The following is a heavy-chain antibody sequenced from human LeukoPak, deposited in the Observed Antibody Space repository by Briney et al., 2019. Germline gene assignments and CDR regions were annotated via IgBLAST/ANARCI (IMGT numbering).Heavy chain of an antibody. J-gene: IGHJ4*02. V-gene: IGHV4-59*08. D-gene: IGHD1-26*01. CDR2: IYYSGST. Sequence: SETLSLTCTVSGGSISSHYWSWIRQPPGKGLEWIGYIYYSGSTNYNPSPKSRVTISVDTSKNQFSLKLSSVTAADTAVYYCASWSGSYPYYFDYWGQGTLVTVSS. CDR1: GGSISSHY. CDR3: ASWSGSYPYYFDY.